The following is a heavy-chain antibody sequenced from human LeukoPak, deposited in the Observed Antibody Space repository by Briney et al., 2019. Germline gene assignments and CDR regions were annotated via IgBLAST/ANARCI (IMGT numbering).Heavy chain of an antibody. D-gene: IGHD3-22*01. V-gene: IGHV1-8*01. CDR1: GYTFTSYD. CDR3: ARGLRITMIVVVTGLAFDI. CDR2: MNPNSGNT. Sequence: GASVKVSCKASGYTFTSYDINWVRQATGQGLEWMGWMNPNSGNTGYAQKFQGRVTMTRNTSISTAYMELSSLRSEDTAVYYCARGLRITMIVVVTGLAFDIWGQGTMVTVSS. J-gene: IGHJ3*02.